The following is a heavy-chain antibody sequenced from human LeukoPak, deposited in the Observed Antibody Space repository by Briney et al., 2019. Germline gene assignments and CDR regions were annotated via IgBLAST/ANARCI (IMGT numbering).Heavy chain of an antibody. CDR3: AKANWGYHKYYFDY. V-gene: IGHV3-23*01. CDR1: GFTFGSYA. J-gene: IGHJ4*02. CDR2: ISGSGGST. D-gene: IGHD7-27*01. Sequence: SGGSLRLSCAASGFTFGSYAMSWVRQAPGKGLEWVSAISGSGGSTYYADSVKGRFTISRDNSKNTLYLQMNSLRAEDTAVYYCAKANWGYHKYYFDYWGQGTLVTVSS.